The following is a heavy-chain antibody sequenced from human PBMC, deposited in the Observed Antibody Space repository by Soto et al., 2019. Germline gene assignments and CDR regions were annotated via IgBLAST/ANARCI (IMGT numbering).Heavy chain of an antibody. CDR2: IIPILGIA. D-gene: IGHD3-3*01. J-gene: IGHJ4*02. CDR3: ARIYYEGYDFWSGYFDY. CDR1: GGTFSSYA. V-gene: IGHV1-69*10. Sequence: ASVKVSCKASGGTFSSYAISWVRQAPGQGLEWMGGIIPILGIANYAQKFQGRVTITADKSTSTAYMELSSLRSEDTAVYDCARIYYEGYDFWSGYFDYWGQGTLVTVSS.